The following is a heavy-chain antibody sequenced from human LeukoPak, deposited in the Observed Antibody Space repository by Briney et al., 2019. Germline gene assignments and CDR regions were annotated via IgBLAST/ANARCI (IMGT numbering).Heavy chain of an antibody. CDR3: ARDTLGTLDI. D-gene: IGHD1-1*01. V-gene: IGHV4-61*08. J-gene: IGHJ3*02. CDR1: GGSISSGDYY. CDR2: IYYSGST. Sequence: SEILSLTCTVSGGSISSGDYYWSWIRQPPGKGLEWIGYIYYSGSTNYNPSLKSRVTISVDTSKNQFSLKLSSVTAADTAVYYCARDTLGTLDIWGQGTMVTVSS.